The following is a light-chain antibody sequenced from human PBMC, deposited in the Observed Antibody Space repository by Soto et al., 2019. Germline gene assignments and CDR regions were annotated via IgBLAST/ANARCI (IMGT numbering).Light chain of an antibody. CDR2: EVS. CDR1: SSDVGRYNY. Sequence: QSALTQPASVSGSPGQSITVSCTGTSSDVGRYNYVSWYQQHPGKAPKLMIYEVSNRPSGVSNRFSGSKSVSTASLTISGLQAEDEADYYCTSYTSISTTVFGTGTKVTVL. J-gene: IGLJ1*01. CDR3: TSYTSISTTV. V-gene: IGLV2-14*01.